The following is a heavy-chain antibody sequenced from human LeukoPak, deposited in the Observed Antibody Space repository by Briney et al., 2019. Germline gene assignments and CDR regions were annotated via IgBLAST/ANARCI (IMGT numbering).Heavy chain of an antibody. J-gene: IGHJ4*02. V-gene: IGHV3-53*01. D-gene: IGHD1-26*01. CDR2: IYSGGST. CDR1: GFTFSSYW. CDR3: ARGLATSDY. Sequence: GGSLRLSCAASGFTFSSYWMNWARQAPGKGLEWVSVIYSGGSTYYADSVKGRFTISRDNSKNTLYLQMNSLRAEDTAVYYCARGLATSDYWGQGTLVTVSS.